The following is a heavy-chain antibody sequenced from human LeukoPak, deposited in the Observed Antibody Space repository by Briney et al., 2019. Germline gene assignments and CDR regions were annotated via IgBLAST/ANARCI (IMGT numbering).Heavy chain of an antibody. CDR2: IYTRGST. J-gene: IGHJ3*02. CDR3: ARGRYCSADICSGGDAFDI. V-gene: IGHV4-4*07. CDR1: GGSITSNY. Sequence: KPSETLSLTCTVSGGSITSNYWSWIRQPAGKGLEWIGRIYTRGSTNYNPSLKSRVTMSVDTSKNQFSLKLSSVTAADTAVYYCARGRYCSADICSGGDAFDIWGQGTMVSVSS. D-gene: IGHD2-15*01.